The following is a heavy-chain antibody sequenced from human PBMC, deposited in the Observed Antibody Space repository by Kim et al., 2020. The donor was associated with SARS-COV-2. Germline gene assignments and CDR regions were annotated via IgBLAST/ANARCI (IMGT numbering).Heavy chain of an antibody. CDR1: GFTFSSYA. Sequence: GGSLRLSCAASGFTFSSYAMHWVRQAPGKGLEWVAVISYDGSNKYYADSVKGRFTISRDNSKNTLYLQMNSLRAEDTAVYYCARVHFDIVVVVAANDAFDICGQGTMVTVSS. J-gene: IGHJ3*02. D-gene: IGHD2-15*01. V-gene: IGHV3-30*04. CDR2: ISYDGSNK. CDR3: ARVHFDIVVVVAANDAFDI.